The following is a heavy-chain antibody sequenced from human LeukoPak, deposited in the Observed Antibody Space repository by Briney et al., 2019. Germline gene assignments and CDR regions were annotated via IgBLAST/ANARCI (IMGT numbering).Heavy chain of an antibody. V-gene: IGHV3-33*01. J-gene: IGHJ4*02. Sequence: GGSLRLSCAASGFTFSSYGMHWVRQAPGKGLEWVAVIWYDGSNKYYADPVKGRFTISRDNSKNTLYLQMNSLRAEDTAVYYCARGVGGYSYGTDYWGQGTLVTVSS. CDR3: ARGVGGYSYGTDY. CDR1: GFTFSSYG. D-gene: IGHD5-18*01. CDR2: IWYDGSNK.